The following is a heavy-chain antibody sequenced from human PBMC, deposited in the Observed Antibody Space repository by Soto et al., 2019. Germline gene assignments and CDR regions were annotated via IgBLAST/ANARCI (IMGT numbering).Heavy chain of an antibody. Sequence: EVQLVESGGGLIQPGGSLRLSCAASGFTFSNYWMSWVRQAPGKGLEWVANIKEDGSERYFVDSVKGRFTISRDNAKNSLYLQMHRLRAEDTAVYYFARGTPYGTSNSCSPSYSYGMDVWGQGTTVTVSS. V-gene: IGHV3-7*04. CDR3: ARGTPYGTSNSCSPSYSYGMDV. CDR1: GFTFSNYW. D-gene: IGHD2-2*01. J-gene: IGHJ6*02. CDR2: IKEDGSER.